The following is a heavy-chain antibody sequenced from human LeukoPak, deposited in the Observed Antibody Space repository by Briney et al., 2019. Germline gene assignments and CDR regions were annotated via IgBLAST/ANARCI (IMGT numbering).Heavy chain of an antibody. V-gene: IGHV4-34*01. CDR2: INHGVST. J-gene: IGHJ6*03. CDR3: ARGTQFYYYYSYMDF. CDR1: GGSFSGYY. Sequence: PSQTLSLTCAVYGGSFSGYYWTWIRQSPGKGLEWIGEINHGVSTNYNPSLKSRVTIAEDTSKNQFALNLTSVTAADTAVYYCARGTQFYYYYSYMDFWGKGTTVTVSS.